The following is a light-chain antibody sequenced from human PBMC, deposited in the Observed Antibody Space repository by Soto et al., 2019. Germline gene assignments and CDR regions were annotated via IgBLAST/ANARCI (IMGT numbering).Light chain of an antibody. V-gene: IGKV3-15*01. CDR3: QQYNNWPWT. J-gene: IGKJ1*01. CDR2: GAS. Sequence: EIVMTQSPDTLSVSPGERATLSCRASQSLSSNLAWYQQKFGQAPRLLIYGASTRATGIPARFGGSGSGTEFTLIITSLQSEDFAVYYCQQYNNWPWTFGQGTKVEIK. CDR1: QSLSSN.